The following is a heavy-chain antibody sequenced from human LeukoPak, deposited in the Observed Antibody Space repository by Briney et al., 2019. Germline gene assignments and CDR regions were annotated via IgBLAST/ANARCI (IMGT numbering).Heavy chain of an antibody. J-gene: IGHJ3*02. CDR3: ARASPYYGSGSYYTYAFDI. Sequence: SETLSLTCAVYGGSFSGYYWSWIRQPPGKGLEWIGEINHSGSTNYYPSLKSRVTISVDTSKNQFSLKLSSVTAADTAVYYCARASPYYGSGSYYTYAFDIWGQGTMVTVSS. D-gene: IGHD3-10*01. CDR2: INHSGST. V-gene: IGHV4-34*01. CDR1: GGSFSGYY.